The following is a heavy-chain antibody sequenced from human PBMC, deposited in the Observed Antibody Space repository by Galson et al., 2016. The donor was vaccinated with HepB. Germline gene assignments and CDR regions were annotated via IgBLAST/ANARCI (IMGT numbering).Heavy chain of an antibody. Sequence: SETLSLTCSVSGAFIRSNTNNWGWIRQPPGKGLEWIGTIYFRGTTYYRPSLRSRVTVFVDTSKNQVSLRLTSVTAADTAVYYCARLRDFYDSGGYLAYYFDSWGPGTLVTVSS. D-gene: IGHD3-22*01. CDR1: GAFIRSNTNN. CDR2: IYFRGTT. J-gene: IGHJ4*02. CDR3: ARLRDFYDSGGYLAYYFDS. V-gene: IGHV4-39*01.